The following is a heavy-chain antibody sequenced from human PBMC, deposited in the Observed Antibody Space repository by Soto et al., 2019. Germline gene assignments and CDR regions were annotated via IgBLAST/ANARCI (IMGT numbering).Heavy chain of an antibody. D-gene: IGHD3-10*01. J-gene: IGHJ6*04. CDR3: ARGWFGPDV. Sequence: EVQLVESGGGLVQPGGSLRLSCAASGFTFSGRSMHWVRQAPGKGRVWVSGIDNAGTDSTYADSVKGRFTSSRDNAKNALYLQMNSLRVEGTAVYYCARGWFGPDVWGKGAAVTVSS. CDR1: GFTFSGRS. CDR2: IDNAGTDS. V-gene: IGHV3-74*01.